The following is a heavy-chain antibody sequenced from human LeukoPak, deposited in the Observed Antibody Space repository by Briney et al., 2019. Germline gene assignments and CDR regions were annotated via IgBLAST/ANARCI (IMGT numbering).Heavy chain of an antibody. CDR3: ARGYFFGYYYMDV. J-gene: IGHJ6*03. Sequence: SETLSLTCAVYGGSFSGYYWSWIRQPPGKGLEWIGEINHSGSTNYNPSLKSRVTISVDTSKNRFSLKLSSVTAADTAVYYCARGYFFGYYYMDVWGKGTTVTVSS. V-gene: IGHV4-34*01. CDR1: GGSFSGYY. CDR2: INHSGST. D-gene: IGHD2/OR15-2a*01.